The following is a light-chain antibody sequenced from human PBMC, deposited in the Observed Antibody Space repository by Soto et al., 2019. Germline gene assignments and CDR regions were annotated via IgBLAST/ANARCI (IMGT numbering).Light chain of an antibody. Sequence: QSALTQPASVSGSPGQSITISCTGSGSDIGAYNYVSWYQQHPGKAPKLLIHGVTRRPSGVSSRFSASKSAYTASLTISGLQAEDEAHYYCSSFTTSYFYVFGPGTKVTFL. CDR1: GSDIGAYNY. CDR2: GVT. CDR3: SSFTTSYFYV. J-gene: IGLJ1*01. V-gene: IGLV2-14*01.